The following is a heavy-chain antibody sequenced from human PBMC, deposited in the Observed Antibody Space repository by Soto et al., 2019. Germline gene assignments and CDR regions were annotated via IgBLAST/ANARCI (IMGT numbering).Heavy chain of an antibody. CDR2: IYPGDSDT. Sequence: GESLKITCKGSGYSFTSYWIGWVRQMPGKGLEWVGIIYPGDSDTRYSPSFQGQVTISADKSISTAYLQWSSLKASDTAMYYCARHNSSSDNYYYYGMDVWGQGTTVTVSS. CDR3: ARHNSSSDNYYYYGMDV. J-gene: IGHJ6*02. CDR1: GYSFTSYW. D-gene: IGHD6-6*01. V-gene: IGHV5-51*01.